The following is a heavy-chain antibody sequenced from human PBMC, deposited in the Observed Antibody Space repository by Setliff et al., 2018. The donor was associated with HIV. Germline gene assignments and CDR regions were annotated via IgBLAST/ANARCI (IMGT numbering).Heavy chain of an antibody. Sequence: ASVKVSCKASGYTFTDYYIHWVRQAPGQGLEWMGWINSASGGTKFAQKFLGRVTMTRDTSTNTAFMELRRLNSDDTATYFCVTSPGSFTSVDETEAGDYWGQGTLVTVS. CDR1: GYTFTDYY. V-gene: IGHV1-2*02. D-gene: IGHD6-25*01. J-gene: IGHJ4*02. CDR3: VTSPGSFTSVDETEAGDY. CDR2: INSASGGT.